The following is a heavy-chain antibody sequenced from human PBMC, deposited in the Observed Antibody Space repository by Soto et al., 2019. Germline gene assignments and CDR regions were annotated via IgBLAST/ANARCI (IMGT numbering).Heavy chain of an antibody. CDR1: GFTFSSYG. CDR2: ISYDGSNK. V-gene: IGHV3-30*18. CDR3: AKPDIVVVVAATPDY. D-gene: IGHD2-15*01. Sequence: QVQLVESGGGVVQPGRSLRLSCAASGFTFSSYGMHWVRQAPGKGLEWVAVISYDGSNKYYADSVKGRFTISRDNSKNTLYLQMNSLRAEDTAVYYCAKPDIVVVVAATPDYWGQGTLLTVSS. J-gene: IGHJ4*02.